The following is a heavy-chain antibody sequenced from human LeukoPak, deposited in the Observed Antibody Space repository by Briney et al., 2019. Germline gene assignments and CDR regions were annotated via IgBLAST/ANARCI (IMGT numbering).Heavy chain of an antibody. J-gene: IGHJ4*02. CDR1: GFTFTNAW. CDR3: STLTSRGLSDS. CDR2: VKSKADGETI. Sequence: GGSLRLSCAASGFTFTNAWMNWVRQAPGKGLEWVGRVKSKADGETIDYAAPVKGRFTFSRDDSKNMLYLQMNSLKSEDTAVYYCSTLTSRGLSDSWGQGTLVTVSS. D-gene: IGHD1-20*01. V-gene: IGHV3-15*07.